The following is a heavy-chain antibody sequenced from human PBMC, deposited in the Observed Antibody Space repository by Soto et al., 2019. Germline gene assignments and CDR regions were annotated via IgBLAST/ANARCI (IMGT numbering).Heavy chain of an antibody. D-gene: IGHD3-9*01. V-gene: IGHV1-18*01. CDR2: ISAYNGNT. J-gene: IGHJ4*02. CDR3: ARGVHYDILTGYPYYFDY. Sequence: EASVKVSCKASGYTFTSYGISWVRQAPGQGLEWMGWISAYNGNTNYAQKLQGRVTMTTDTSTSTAYMELRSLRSDDTAVYYCARGVHYDILTGYPYYFDYWGQGTLVTVSS. CDR1: GYTFTSYG.